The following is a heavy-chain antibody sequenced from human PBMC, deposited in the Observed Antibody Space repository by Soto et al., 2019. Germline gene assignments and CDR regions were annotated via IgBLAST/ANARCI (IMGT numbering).Heavy chain of an antibody. J-gene: IGHJ5*02. CDR2: IYHSGST. D-gene: IGHD6-13*01. CDR3: ARIRRRSSWYMHWFDP. V-gene: IGHV4-4*02. CDR1: GGSISSSNW. Sequence: QVQLQESGPGLVKPSGTLSLTCAVSGGSISSSNWWSWVRQPPGKGLEWIGEIYHSGSTNYNPSLKSRVTISVDKYKNQFALKLSSVTAADTAVYYCARIRRRSSWYMHWFDPWGQGTLVTVSS.